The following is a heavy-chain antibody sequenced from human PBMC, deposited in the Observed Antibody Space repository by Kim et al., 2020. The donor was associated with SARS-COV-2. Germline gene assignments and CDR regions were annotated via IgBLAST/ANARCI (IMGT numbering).Heavy chain of an antibody. CDR1: GGSISSYY. J-gene: IGHJ4*02. Sequence: SETLSLTCTVSGGSISSYYWSWIRQPPGKGLEWIGYINYSGSTNYTPSLKSRVTISVDTSKNQFSLKLSSVTAADTAVYYCARHGRGILLWFGDPDYWGQGPLVTVSS. CDR3: ARHGRGILLWFGDPDY. CDR2: INYSGST. V-gene: IGHV4-59*08. D-gene: IGHD3-10*01.